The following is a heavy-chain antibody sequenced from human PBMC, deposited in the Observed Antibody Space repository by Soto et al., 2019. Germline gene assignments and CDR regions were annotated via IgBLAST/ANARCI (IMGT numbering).Heavy chain of an antibody. J-gene: IGHJ4*02. CDR2: IWYDGSNK. D-gene: IGHD3-22*01. CDR1: GFTFSSYG. V-gene: IGHV3-33*01. CDR3: ARDYDSSGYPRYYFDY. Sequence: QVQLVESGGGVVQPGRSLRLSCAASGFTFSSYGMHWVRQAPGKGLEWVAVIWYDGSNKYDADSVKGRFTIARDNSNNXLYLQMNSLRAEDTAVYYCARDYDSSGYPRYYFDYWGQGTLVTVSS.